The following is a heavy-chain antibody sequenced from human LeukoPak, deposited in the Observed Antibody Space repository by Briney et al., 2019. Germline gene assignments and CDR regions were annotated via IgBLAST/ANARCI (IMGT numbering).Heavy chain of an antibody. CDR3: ARDSDDWNYGYYYYYMDV. CDR2: IYYSGST. CDR1: GGSISSYY. J-gene: IGHJ6*03. V-gene: IGHV4-59*12. D-gene: IGHD1-7*01. Sequence: SETLSLTCTVSGGSISSYYWSWIRQPPGKGLEWIGYIYYSGSTNYNPSLKSRVTMSVDTSKNQFSLKLSSVTAADTAVYYCARDSDDWNYGYYYYYMDVWGKGTTVTVSS.